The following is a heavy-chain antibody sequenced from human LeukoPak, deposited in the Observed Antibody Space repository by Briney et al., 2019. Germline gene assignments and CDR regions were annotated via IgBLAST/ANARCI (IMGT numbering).Heavy chain of an antibody. J-gene: IGHJ6*03. V-gene: IGHV1-8*03. D-gene: IGHD6-13*01. CDR1: GYTFTTYG. Sequence: ASVKVSCKASGYTFTTYGISWVRQAPGQGLEWMGWMNPNSGNTGYAQKFQGRVTITRNTSISTAYMELSSLRSEDTAVYYCARGGYSSSWYYYYYYMDVWGKGTTVTVSS. CDR2: MNPNSGNT. CDR3: ARGGYSSSWYYYYYYMDV.